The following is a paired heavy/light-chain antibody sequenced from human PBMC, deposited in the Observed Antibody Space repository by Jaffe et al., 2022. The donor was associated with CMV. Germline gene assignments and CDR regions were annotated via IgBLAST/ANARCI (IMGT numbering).Light chain of an antibody. J-gene: IGKJ3*01. V-gene: IGKV2-28*01. CDR2: LGS. CDR1: QSLLHSNGYNY. CDR3: MQALQTLFT. Sequence: DIVMTQSPLSLPVTPGEPASISCRSSQSLLHSNGYNYLDWYLQKPGQSPQLLIYLGSNRASGVPDRFSGSGSGTDFTLKISRVEAEDVGVYYCMQALQTLFTFGPGTKVDIK.
Heavy chain of an antibody. CDR1: GGSISSYY. D-gene: IGHD6-6*01. CDR3: ARVWVYSSSGGGAFDI. J-gene: IGHJ3*02. CDR2: IYTSGST. Sequence: QVQLQESGPGLVKPSETLSLTCTVSGGSISSYYWSWIRQPAGKGLEWIGRIYTSGSTNYNPSLKSRVTMSVDTSKNQFSLKLSSVTAADTAVYYCARVWVYSSSGGGAFDIWGQGTMVTVSS. V-gene: IGHV4-4*07.